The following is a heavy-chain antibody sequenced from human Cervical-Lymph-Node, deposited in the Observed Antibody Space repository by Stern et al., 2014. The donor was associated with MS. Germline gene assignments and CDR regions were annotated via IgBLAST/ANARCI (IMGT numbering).Heavy chain of an antibody. V-gene: IGHV3-30*18. CDR1: GFTFSNFG. J-gene: IGHJ3*01. CDR2: ISYDGGNE. Sequence: QVQLVQSGGGVVQPGRSLRLSCAASGFTFSNFGMHWVRQAPGKGPELVTLISYDGGNEYYADFVKGRFTISRDDSKNKVYLQLDSLRPEDTAVYYCAKGRTVAGKGVGAFDVWGQGTLVTVSS. D-gene: IGHD6-19*01. CDR3: AKGRTVAGKGVGAFDV.